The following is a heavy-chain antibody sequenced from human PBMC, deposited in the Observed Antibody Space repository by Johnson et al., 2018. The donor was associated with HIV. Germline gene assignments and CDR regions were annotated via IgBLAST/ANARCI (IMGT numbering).Heavy chain of an antibody. D-gene: IGHD6-6*01. J-gene: IGHJ3*02. CDR3: AKCPSPTSPRAFDI. CDR2: IRYDGSNK. V-gene: IGHV3-30*02. Sequence: QVQLVESGGGLVQPGGSLRLSCAASGFTFSSYGMHWVRQALGKGLEWVAFIRYDGSNKYYADSVKGRFTISRDNSKNTLYLQMGSLRAEDMAVYYCAKCPSPTSPRAFDIWGQGTMVTVSS. CDR1: GFTFSSYG.